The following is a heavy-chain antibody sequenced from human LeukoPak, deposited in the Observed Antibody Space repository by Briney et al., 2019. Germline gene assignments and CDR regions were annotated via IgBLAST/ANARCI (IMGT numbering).Heavy chain of an antibody. CDR1: GYTFTSYV. J-gene: IGHJ4*02. CDR3: AREDYGSFDY. CDR2: ISTYNGNT. Sequence: ASVKVSCKASGYTFTSYVISWVRQAPGQGLEWMGWISTYNGNTNYTQKLQGRVTMTTDISTNTAYMELRSLRSDDTAVYYCAREDYGSFDYWGQGTLVTVSS. V-gene: IGHV1-18*01. D-gene: IGHD4/OR15-4a*01.